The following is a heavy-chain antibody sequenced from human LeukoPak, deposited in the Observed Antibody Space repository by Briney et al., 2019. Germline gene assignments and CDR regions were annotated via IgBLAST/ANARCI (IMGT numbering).Heavy chain of an antibody. CDR2: ISSSGSTI. CDR1: GFTFSNYE. D-gene: IGHD3-22*01. J-gene: IGHJ6*02. CDR3: ARDDDDNPNGPA. V-gene: IGHV3-48*03. Sequence: GGSLRLSCAASGFTFSNYEIDRVRQAPGKGLEWISYISSSGSTIYYGDSVEGRFTISRDNAKNSVYLQMNSLRGDDMAVYYCARDDDDNPNGPAWGQGTTVTVSS.